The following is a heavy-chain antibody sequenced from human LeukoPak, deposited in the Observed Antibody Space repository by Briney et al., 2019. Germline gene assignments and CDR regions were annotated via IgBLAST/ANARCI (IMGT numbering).Heavy chain of an antibody. CDR2: IIPIFGTA. V-gene: IGHV1-69*05. J-gene: IGHJ6*02. CDR1: GGTFSSYA. CDR3: ARGRDYYYGMDV. Sequence: SVKVSCKASGGTFSSYAISWVRQAPGQGLEWMGGIIPIFGTANYAQKLQGRVTMTTDTSTSTAYMELRSLRSDDTAVYYCARGRDYYYGMDVWGQGTTVTVSS.